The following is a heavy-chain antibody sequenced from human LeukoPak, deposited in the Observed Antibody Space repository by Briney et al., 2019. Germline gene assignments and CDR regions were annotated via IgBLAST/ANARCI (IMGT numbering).Heavy chain of an antibody. CDR1: GGSISSYY. CDR3: ARADWLRPFLFDY. D-gene: IGHD3/OR15-3a*01. Sequence: SETLSLTCTVSGGSISSYYWSWIRQPPGKGLEWIGYIYYSGSTNYNPSLKSRVTISVDTSKNQFSLKLSSVTAADTAVYYCARADWLRPFLFDYWGQGTLVTVSS. CDR2: IYYSGST. V-gene: IGHV4-59*01. J-gene: IGHJ4*02.